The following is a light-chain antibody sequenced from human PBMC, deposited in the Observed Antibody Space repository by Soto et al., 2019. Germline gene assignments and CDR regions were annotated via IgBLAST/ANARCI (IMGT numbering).Light chain of an antibody. CDR1: QDISSW. J-gene: IGKJ5*01. CDR3: QQSFSTPRIT. Sequence: DIQMTQSPSSVSSSLGDRVTITCRASQDISSWLAWYQQKPGKAPKLLIYAASSLQSGVPSRFSGSGSGTDFTLTISSLQTEDFATYYCQQSFSTPRITFGQGTRLEIK. CDR2: AAS. V-gene: IGKV1-39*01.